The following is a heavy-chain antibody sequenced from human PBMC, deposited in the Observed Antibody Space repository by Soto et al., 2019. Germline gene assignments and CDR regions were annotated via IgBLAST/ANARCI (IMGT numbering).Heavy chain of an antibody. D-gene: IGHD6-19*01. CDR1: GFTFGDYA. Sequence: GGSLRLSCTASGFTFGDYAMSWVRQAPGKGLEWVGFIRSKAYGGTTEYAASVKGRFTISRDDSKSIAYLQMNSLKTEDTAVYYCTRKKMALGYSSGWYWFDPWGQGTLVTVSS. J-gene: IGHJ5*02. CDR3: TRKKMALGYSSGWYWFDP. V-gene: IGHV3-49*04. CDR2: IRSKAYGGTT.